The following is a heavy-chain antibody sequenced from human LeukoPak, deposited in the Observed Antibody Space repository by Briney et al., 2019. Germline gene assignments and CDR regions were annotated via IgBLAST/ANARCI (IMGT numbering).Heavy chain of an antibody. CDR2: IWYDGSNK. CDR1: GFTFSSYG. D-gene: IGHD4-23*01. V-gene: IGHV3-33*01. CDR3: ARGPVLRWHQFDY. Sequence: HAGGSLRLSCAASGFTFSSYGMHWVRQAPGKGLEWVVVIWYDGSNKYYADSVKGRFTISRDNSKNTLYLQMNSLRAEDTAVYYCARGPVLRWHQFDYWGQGTLVTVSS. J-gene: IGHJ4*02.